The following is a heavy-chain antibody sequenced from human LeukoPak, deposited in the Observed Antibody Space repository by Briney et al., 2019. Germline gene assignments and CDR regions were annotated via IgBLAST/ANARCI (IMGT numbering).Heavy chain of an antibody. J-gene: IGHJ4*02. Sequence: NPGGSLRLSCAASGFTFSSNDMNWVRQAPGKGLEWVSSITTATSSYIYYADSVKGRFTISRDDAKNSLYLQMDSLRAEDTAVYYCARDYGGPHYFDYWGQGTLVTVSS. CDR2: ITTATSSYI. CDR3: ARDYGGPHYFDY. D-gene: IGHD2-15*01. CDR1: GFTFSSND. V-gene: IGHV3-21*01.